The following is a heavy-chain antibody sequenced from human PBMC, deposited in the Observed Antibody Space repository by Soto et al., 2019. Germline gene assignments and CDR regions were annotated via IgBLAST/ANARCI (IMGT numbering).Heavy chain of an antibody. CDR1: GGTFSSYT. J-gene: IGHJ6*02. CDR3: EGEGNEVFVVVKPQLYYYYGRDV. CDR2: IIPILGIA. Sequence: ASVKVSCKASGGTFSSYTISWVRQAPGQGLEWIGRIIPILGIANYAQKFQGRVTINADKSTSTAYMELSSLRSEATTVYYCEGEGNEVFVVVKPQLYYYYGRDVWGQGTTVTVS. V-gene: IGHV1-69*04. D-gene: IGHD2-15*01.